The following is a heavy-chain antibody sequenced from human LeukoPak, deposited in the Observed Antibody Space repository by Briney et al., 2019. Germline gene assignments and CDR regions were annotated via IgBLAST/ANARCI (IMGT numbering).Heavy chain of an antibody. J-gene: IGHJ4*02. CDR2: ISSSGSTI. V-gene: IGHV3-11*01. CDR1: GFTFSDYY. D-gene: IGHD3-9*01. Sequence: GGSLRLSCAASGFTFSDYYMSWIRQAPGKGLEWVSYISSSGSTIYYADSVKGRFTISRDNAKNSLYLQMNSLRAEDTAVYYCAKDRGYDILTGYPQYYFDYWGQGTLVTVSS. CDR3: AKDRGYDILTGYPQYYFDY.